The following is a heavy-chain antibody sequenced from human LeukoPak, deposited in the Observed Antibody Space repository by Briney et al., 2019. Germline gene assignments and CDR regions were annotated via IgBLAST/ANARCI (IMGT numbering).Heavy chain of an antibody. CDR3: ARSYGSGGYYGGVFDY. J-gene: IGHJ4*02. CDR1: GFTFSSYS. Sequence: GGSLRLSCAASGFTFSSYSMNWVRQAPGKGLEWVSSIDFTSRYIYNADSVKGRFTISRDNAKNSLDLQMNSLKVEDTAVYYCARSYGSGGYYGGVFDYWGQGTLVTVSS. CDR2: IDFTSRYI. D-gene: IGHD3-10*01. V-gene: IGHV3-21*04.